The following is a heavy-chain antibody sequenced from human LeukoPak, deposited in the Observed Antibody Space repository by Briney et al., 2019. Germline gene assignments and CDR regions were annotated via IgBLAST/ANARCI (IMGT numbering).Heavy chain of an antibody. CDR1: GFTFNTYT. V-gene: IGHV3-21*01. CDR3: VRVNYYDGSGYRDY. D-gene: IGHD3-22*01. CDR2: ISSSSSSR. J-gene: IGHJ4*02. Sequence: GGSLRLSCAASGFTFNTYTMNWVRQAPGKGLEWVSSISSSSSSRHYADSVKGRFTISRDNAKNSLYLQMNSLRAEDTAVYYCVRVNYYDGSGYRDYWGQGTLVTVSS.